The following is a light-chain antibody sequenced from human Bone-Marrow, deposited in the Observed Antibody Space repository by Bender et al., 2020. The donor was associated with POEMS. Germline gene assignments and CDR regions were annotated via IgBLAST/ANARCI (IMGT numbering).Light chain of an antibody. V-gene: IGLV2-14*03. Sequence: QSALTQPASVSGSPGQSITISCTGTSSDIGGYNYVSWYQQHPGKAPKLMILDVNTRPAAGSNRFSGSRSGSTASLPISGLQAGGEADYFCISYTSSSTLVFGGGTKLTVL. CDR3: ISYTSSSTLV. CDR2: DVN. CDR1: SSDIGGYNY. J-gene: IGLJ3*02.